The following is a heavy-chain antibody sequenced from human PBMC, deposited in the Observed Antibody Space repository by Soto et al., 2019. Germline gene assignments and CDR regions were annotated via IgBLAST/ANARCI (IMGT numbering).Heavy chain of an antibody. D-gene: IGHD1-26*01. Sequence: ASVKVSCKASGGTFSSYAISWVRQAPGQGLEWMGGIIPIFGTANYAQKFQGRVTITADESTSTAYMELSSLRSEDTAVYYCAYSGSLYFDYWGQGTLVTVSS. CDR2: IIPIFGTA. CDR1: GGTFSSYA. CDR3: AYSGSLYFDY. V-gene: IGHV1-69*13. J-gene: IGHJ4*02.